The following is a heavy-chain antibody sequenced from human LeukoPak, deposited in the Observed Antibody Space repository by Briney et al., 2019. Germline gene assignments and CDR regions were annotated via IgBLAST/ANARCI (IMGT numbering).Heavy chain of an antibody. CDR1: GGSISSGDYY. V-gene: IGHV4-30-4*08. Sequence: SETLSLTCTVSGGSISSGDYYWSWIRQPPGKGLEWIGYIYYSGSTYYNPSLKSRVTISVDTSKNQFSLKLSSVTAADTAVYYCARDSGIQLCDYWGQGTLVTVSS. CDR3: ARDSGIQLCDY. D-gene: IGHD5-18*01. J-gene: IGHJ4*02. CDR2: IYYSGST.